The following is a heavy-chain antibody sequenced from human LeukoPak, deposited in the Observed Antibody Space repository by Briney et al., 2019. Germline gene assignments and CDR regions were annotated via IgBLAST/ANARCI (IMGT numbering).Heavy chain of an antibody. J-gene: IGHJ6*02. Sequence: GGSLRLSCAASGFTFSSYGMHWVRQAPGKGLEWVAVIWYDGSNKYYADSVKGRSTISRDNSKNTLYLQMNSLRAEDTAVYYCARVGSGWYDGMDVWGQGTTVTVSS. CDR2: IWYDGSNK. V-gene: IGHV3-33*01. CDR3: ARVGSGWYDGMDV. D-gene: IGHD6-19*01. CDR1: GFTFSSYG.